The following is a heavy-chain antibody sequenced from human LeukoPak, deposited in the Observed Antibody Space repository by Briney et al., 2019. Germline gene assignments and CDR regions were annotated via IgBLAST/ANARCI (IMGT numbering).Heavy chain of an antibody. V-gene: IGHV3-21*04. D-gene: IGHD2-15*01. CDR3: ARRAGEYSHPYDY. Sequence: GGSLRLSCAASGFTFSNYWVTWVRQAPGKGLEWVSSITSSSGYSFYADSMKGRFTVSRDNARNSVYLKMNSLRVEDTAIYYCARRAGEYSHPYDYWGQGTLVTVSS. CDR2: ITSSSGYS. J-gene: IGHJ4*02. CDR1: GFTFSNYW.